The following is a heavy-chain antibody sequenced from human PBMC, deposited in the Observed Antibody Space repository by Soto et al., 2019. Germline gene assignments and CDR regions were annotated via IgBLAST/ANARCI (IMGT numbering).Heavy chain of an antibody. J-gene: IGHJ4*02. Sequence: AASVKVSCKASGYTFTSYDINWVRQATGQGLEWKGWMNPNSGNTGYAQMFQGRVIMTRNTSISTAYMVLSSLISEDTAVYYCARGWDYWGQGTLVTVSS. V-gene: IGHV1-8*01. CDR1: GYTFTSYD. CDR2: MNPNSGNT. CDR3: ARGWDY.